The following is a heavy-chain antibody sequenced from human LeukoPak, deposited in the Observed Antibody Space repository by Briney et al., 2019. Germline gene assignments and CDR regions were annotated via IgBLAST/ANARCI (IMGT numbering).Heavy chain of an antibody. CDR3: AREQWLADY. CDR2: ISYDGSNK. D-gene: IGHD6-19*01. J-gene: IGHJ4*02. V-gene: IGHV3-30-3*01. Sequence: GGSLRLSCAASGFTFSSYAMHWVRQAPGKGLEWVAVISYDGSNKYYADSVKSRFTISRDNSKNTLYLQMNSLRAEDTAVYYCAREQWLADYWGQGTLVTVSS. CDR1: GFTFSSYA.